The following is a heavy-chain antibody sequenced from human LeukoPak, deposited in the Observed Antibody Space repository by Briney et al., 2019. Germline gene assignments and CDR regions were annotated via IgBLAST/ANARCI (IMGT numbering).Heavy chain of an antibody. V-gene: IGHV4-61*02. D-gene: IGHD1-26*01. CDR1: GGSISSGSYY. CDR3: ARDSVGATGHAFDY. J-gene: IGHJ4*02. CDR2: IYTSGST. Sequence: IPSETLSLTCTVSGGSISSGSYYWSWIRQPAGKGLEWIGRIYTSGSTNYNPSLKSRVTISVDTSKNQFSLKLSSVTAADTAVYYCARDSVGATGHAFDYWGQGTLVTVSS.